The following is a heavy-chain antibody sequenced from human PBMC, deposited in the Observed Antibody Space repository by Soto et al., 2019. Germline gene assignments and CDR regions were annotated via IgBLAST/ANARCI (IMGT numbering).Heavy chain of an antibody. CDR1: GGTFSTSP. D-gene: IGHD3-10*01. J-gene: IGHJ6*02. Sequence: SVKVSCKASGGTFSTSPISWVRQAPGQGLEWMGGIIPIFGTPKYAQKFQGRFTITADEPTTTAFLKVTSLRSEDTAVYYCASGESVATNYNYYDMAVWGQGTTVTVSS. CDR2: IIPIFGTP. V-gene: IGHV1-69*13. CDR3: ASGESVATNYNYYDMAV.